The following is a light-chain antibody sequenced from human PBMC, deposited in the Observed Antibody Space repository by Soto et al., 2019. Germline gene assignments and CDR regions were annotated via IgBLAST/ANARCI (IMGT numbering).Light chain of an antibody. J-gene: IGLJ2*01. Sequence: QLVLTQSSSASASLGSSVKLTCTLSSGHSSYIIAWHQQQPGKAPRYLMKLEGRGSYNKGSGVPDRFSGSSSGADRYLTISNLQFEDEADYYCETWDSNPRVFGGGTKLTVL. CDR2: LEGRGSY. V-gene: IGLV4-60*02. CDR1: SGHSSYI. CDR3: ETWDSNPRV.